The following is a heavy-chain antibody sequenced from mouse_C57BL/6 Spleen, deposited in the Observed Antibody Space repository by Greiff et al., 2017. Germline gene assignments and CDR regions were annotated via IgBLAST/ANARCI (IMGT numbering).Heavy chain of an antibody. CDR1: GYTFTDYN. J-gene: IGHJ4*01. Sequence: EVQLQESGPELVKPGASVKIPCKASGYTFTDYNMDWVKQSHGKSLEWIGDINPNNGGTIYNQKFKGKATLTVDKSSSTAYMELRSLTSEDTAVYYCARGPLSNYAMDYWGQGTSVTVSS. CDR2: INPNNGGT. V-gene: IGHV1-18*01. CDR3: ARGPLSNYAMDY. D-gene: IGHD5-1*01.